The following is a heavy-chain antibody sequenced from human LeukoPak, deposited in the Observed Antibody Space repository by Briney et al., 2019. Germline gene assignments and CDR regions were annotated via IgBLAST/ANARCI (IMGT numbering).Heavy chain of an antibody. Sequence: SETLSLTCAVYGGSFSGYYWSWIRQPPGKGLEWIGEINHSGSTNYNPSLKSRVTISVDTSKYQFSLKLSSVTAADTAVYYCARGRGSYCDYWGQGTLVTVSS. CDR3: ARGRGSYCDY. V-gene: IGHV4-34*01. J-gene: IGHJ4*02. D-gene: IGHD3-10*01. CDR1: GGSFSGYY. CDR2: INHSGST.